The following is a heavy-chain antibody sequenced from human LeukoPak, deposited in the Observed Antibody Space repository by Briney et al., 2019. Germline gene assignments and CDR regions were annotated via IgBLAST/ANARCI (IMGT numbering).Heavy chain of an antibody. Sequence: PGGSLRLSCAASGFTFSSYEMNWVRQAPGKGLEWVSYISSSGSTMYYADSVKGRFTISRDNAKNSLYLQMNSLRAEDTAVYYCARERTVTLGGYYYYGMDVWGQGTTVTVSS. CDR1: GFTFSSYE. CDR2: ISSSGSTM. CDR3: ARERTVTLGGYYYYGMDV. D-gene: IGHD4-17*01. V-gene: IGHV3-48*03. J-gene: IGHJ6*02.